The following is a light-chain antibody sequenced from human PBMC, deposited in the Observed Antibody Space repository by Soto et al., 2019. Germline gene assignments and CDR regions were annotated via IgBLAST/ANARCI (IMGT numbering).Light chain of an antibody. V-gene: IGLV8-61*01. CDR1: SGSASTSYY. CDR3: VLYMGSGISGV. Sequence: QTVVTQEPSFSLSPGGTVTLTCGLSSGSASTSYYPSWYQQTPGQAPRTLIYSTNTRSSGVPDRFSGSILGNKAALTITGAQADDESDYYCVLYMGSGISGVFGGGTKLTVL. J-gene: IGLJ3*02. CDR2: STN.